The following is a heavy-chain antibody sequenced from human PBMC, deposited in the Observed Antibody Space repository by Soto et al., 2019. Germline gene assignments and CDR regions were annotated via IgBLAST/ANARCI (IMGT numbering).Heavy chain of an antibody. CDR1: GYTFPSYG. D-gene: IGHD1-1*01. V-gene: IGHV1-18*01. Sequence: QVQLVQSGAEVKKPGASVKVSCKPSGYTFPSYGISWVRQAPGQGLEWLGWINVHNGNTKYAQRFQDRVTMTRDTSTSIAYMELRSLTSEDTAVYYCARDAVNWNDGMDDYFYGMDVWGQGTTVTVSS. CDR2: INVHNGNT. J-gene: IGHJ6*02. CDR3: ARDAVNWNDGMDDYFYGMDV.